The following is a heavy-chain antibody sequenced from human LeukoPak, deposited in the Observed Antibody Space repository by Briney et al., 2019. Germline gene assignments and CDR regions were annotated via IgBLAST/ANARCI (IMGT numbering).Heavy chain of an antibody. Sequence: ASVKVSCRASGYTFTSYGISWVRQAPGQGLEWMGWISAYNGNTNYAKKFQGRVTMTRDKSINRAYMELGRLRSDDTAVYYCASGSYWTWGQGTLVTVSS. CDR3: ASGSYWT. D-gene: IGHD1-26*01. CDR2: ISAYNGNT. CDR1: GYTFTSYG. V-gene: IGHV1-18*01. J-gene: IGHJ5*02.